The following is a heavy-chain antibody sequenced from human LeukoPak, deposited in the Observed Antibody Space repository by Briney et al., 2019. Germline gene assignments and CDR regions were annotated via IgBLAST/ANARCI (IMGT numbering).Heavy chain of an antibody. V-gene: IGHV5-51*01. Sequence: GESLKISCKASGYSFTNYWIGRVRQMPGKGLEWMGIIYPGDSDTRYSPSFQGQVTISADKSISTAYLQWSSLKASDTTMYYCARDSGSFFDYWGQGTLVTVSS. CDR1: GYSFTNYW. D-gene: IGHD1-26*01. CDR2: IYPGDSDT. J-gene: IGHJ4*02. CDR3: ARDSGSFFDY.